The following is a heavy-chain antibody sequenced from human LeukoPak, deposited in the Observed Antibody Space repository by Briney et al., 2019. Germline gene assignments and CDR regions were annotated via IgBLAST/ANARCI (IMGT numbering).Heavy chain of an antibody. CDR3: ARGNYYGNSVYDAFDI. V-gene: IGHV1-8*01. CDR1: GYTFTNYD. Sequence: GASVKDSCKASGYTFTNYDINWVRQASGQGLEWMGWMNSKSRNTGYAQKFQGRVTMTRDTSISTAYMELSSLRSEDTAVYYCARGNYYGNSVYDAFDIWGQGTMVTVSA. CDR2: MNSKSRNT. J-gene: IGHJ3*02. D-gene: IGHD3-22*01.